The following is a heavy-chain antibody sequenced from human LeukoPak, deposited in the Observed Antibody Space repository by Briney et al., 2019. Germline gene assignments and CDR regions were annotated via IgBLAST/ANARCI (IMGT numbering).Heavy chain of an antibody. V-gene: IGHV4-39*07. Sequence: PSETLSLTCTVSGGSISSSSYYWGWIRQPPGKGLEWIGSIYYSGSTYYNPSLKSRVTISVDTSKNQFSLKLSSVTAADTAVYYCARSPQWLRYTGGFDPWGQGTLVTVSS. J-gene: IGHJ5*02. D-gene: IGHD5-12*01. CDR1: GGSISSSSYY. CDR3: ARSPQWLRYTGGFDP. CDR2: IYYSGST.